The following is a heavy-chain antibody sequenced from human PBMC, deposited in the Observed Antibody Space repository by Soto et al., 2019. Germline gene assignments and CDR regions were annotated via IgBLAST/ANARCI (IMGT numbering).Heavy chain of an antibody. CDR3: ARENMSGTYYFDY. V-gene: IGHV4-61*01. D-gene: IGHD1-26*01. J-gene: IGHJ4*02. Sequence: QVQLQESGPGLVKPSETLSLPCTVSGAPVSSEPHFWTWIRQPPGKGLEWIGYMYYSGITNANPALKSRVTLSVDRSRNQFSLSLKSVTAADTAIYYCARENMSGTYYFDYWGPGMQVTVSS. CDR2: MYYSGIT. CDR1: GAPVSSEPHF.